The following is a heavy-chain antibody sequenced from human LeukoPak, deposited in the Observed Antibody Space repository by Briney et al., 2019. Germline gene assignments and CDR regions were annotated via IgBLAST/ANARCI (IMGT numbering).Heavy chain of an antibody. CDR3: ASGTGAYYYDSSGYYY. CDR1: GFPFSSYG. J-gene: IGHJ4*02. CDR2: IRYDGSNK. D-gene: IGHD3-22*01. V-gene: IGHV3-33*01. Sequence: GGSLRLSCAASGFPFSSYGMHWVRQAPGKGVEWVAVIRYDGSNKYYADSVKGRFTISRDNSKNTLYLQMNSLRAEDTAVYYCASGTGAYYYDSSGYYYWGQGTLVTVSS.